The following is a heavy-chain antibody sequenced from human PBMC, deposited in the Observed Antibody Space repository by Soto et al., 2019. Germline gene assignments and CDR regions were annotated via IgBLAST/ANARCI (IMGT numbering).Heavy chain of an antibody. CDR1: GYTFTGYY. Sequence: ASVKVSCKASGYTFTGYYMHWVRQAPGQGLEWMGWINPNSGGTNYAQKFQGWVTMTRDTSISTAYMELSRLRSDDTAVYYCASGLAVDGEDAFDIWGQGTMVTVSS. V-gene: IGHV1-2*04. CDR2: INPNSGGT. J-gene: IGHJ3*02. D-gene: IGHD6-19*01. CDR3: ASGLAVDGEDAFDI.